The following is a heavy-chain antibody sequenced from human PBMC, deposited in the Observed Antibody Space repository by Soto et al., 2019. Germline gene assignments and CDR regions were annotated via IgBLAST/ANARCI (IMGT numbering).Heavy chain of an antibody. D-gene: IGHD3-10*01. Sequence: ASVKVSCKASGFTFTSSAMQCVRQARGQRLEWIGWIVVGSGNTNYAQKFQERVTITRDMSTSTAYMELSSLRSEDTAVYYCAADHGSGSYYTQVPHYYYMDVWGKGTTVTVSS. J-gene: IGHJ6*03. CDR2: IVVGSGNT. CDR1: GFTFTSSA. CDR3: AADHGSGSYYTQVPHYYYMDV. V-gene: IGHV1-58*02.